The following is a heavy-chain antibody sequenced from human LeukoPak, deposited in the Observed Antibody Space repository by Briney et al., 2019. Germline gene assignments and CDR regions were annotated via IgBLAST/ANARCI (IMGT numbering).Heavy chain of an antibody. Sequence: SETLSLTCTVSGGSISSYYWSGIRQTPGEGLEWIGQINYSGSTYYNPSLKTRVTLSIDTSKNQFSLKLSSVTAADTAGYYCARDIETMGATLYFEYVGQGTLVTVSS. J-gene: IGHJ4*02. CDR1: GGSISSYY. CDR3: ARDIETMGATLYFEY. V-gene: IGHV4-59*01. CDR2: INYSGST. D-gene: IGHD1-26*01.